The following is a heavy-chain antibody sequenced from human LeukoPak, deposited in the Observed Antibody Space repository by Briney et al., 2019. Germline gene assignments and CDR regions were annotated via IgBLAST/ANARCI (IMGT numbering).Heavy chain of an antibody. CDR1: GGFNRSSSYY. CDR3: ARDGDRGWFDP. Sequence: SETLSLTRPGSGGFNRSSSYYWGRTRQPTGKALEWIGRIYYSGCTCNNPSLKSRVTISVDKSQNQFSLKLSSVTAADTAVYYCARDGDRGWFDPWGQGTLVTVSS. CDR2: IYYSGCT. V-gene: IGHV4-39*07. J-gene: IGHJ5*02.